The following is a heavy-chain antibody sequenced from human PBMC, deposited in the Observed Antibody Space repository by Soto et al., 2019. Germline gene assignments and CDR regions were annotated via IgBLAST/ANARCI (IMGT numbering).Heavy chain of an antibody. CDR3: ARDRDTDDYGDYVFNHFDY. D-gene: IGHD4-17*01. V-gene: IGHV1-46*01. J-gene: IGHJ4*02. Sequence: ASVKVSCKASGYTFSSYYIHWVRQAPGQGLEWIGIINPNDGSTNYAQNFQGRLTVTRDTSTTTVYMELSALRSDDTAVYYCARDRDTDDYGDYVFNHFDYWGQGTLVTVSS. CDR1: GYTFSSYY. CDR2: INPNDGST.